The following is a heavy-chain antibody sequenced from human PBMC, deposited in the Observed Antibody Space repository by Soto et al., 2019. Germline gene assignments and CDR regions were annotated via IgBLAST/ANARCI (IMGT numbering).Heavy chain of an antibody. Sequence: LSLTCTVSGGSISSGGYYWSWIRQHPGKGLEWIGYIYSSGSTYYNPSLKSRVTISVDTSKNQFSLKLSSVTAADTAVYYCARENYDSSGYYLDYWGQGTLVTVSS. V-gene: IGHV4-31*03. D-gene: IGHD3-22*01. CDR2: IYSSGST. J-gene: IGHJ4*02. CDR1: GGSISSGGYY. CDR3: ARENYDSSGYYLDY.